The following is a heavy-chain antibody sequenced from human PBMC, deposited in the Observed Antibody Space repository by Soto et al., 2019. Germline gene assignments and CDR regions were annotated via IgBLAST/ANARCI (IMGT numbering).Heavy chain of an antibody. CDR2: ISIGSATI. D-gene: IGHD2-21*01. CDR1: TTYN. V-gene: IGHV3-48*01. J-gene: IGHJ4*02. CDR3: ARLTSDCGGDC. Sequence: GGSLRLSCAASTTYNLNWVRQAPGRGPEWLSYISIGSATIYYADSVKGRFTVSRDNAKKLVYLQMSSLRGEDTALYYCARLTSDCGGDCWGQGTLVTVSS.